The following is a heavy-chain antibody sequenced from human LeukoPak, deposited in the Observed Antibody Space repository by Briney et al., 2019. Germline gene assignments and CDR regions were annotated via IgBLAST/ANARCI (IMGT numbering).Heavy chain of an antibody. D-gene: IGHD3-16*01. Sequence: GGSLRLSCDAPGFSISDYYMSWIRQSPGKGLEWISYITSGAGSTKYADSVKGRSTISRDKAKNSVALQLNSLRAEDTAVYYCTKERRGTYYAFESWGQGTLVTVSS. CDR1: GFSISDYY. CDR2: ITSGAGST. CDR3: TKERRGTYYAFES. V-gene: IGHV3-11*01. J-gene: IGHJ4*02.